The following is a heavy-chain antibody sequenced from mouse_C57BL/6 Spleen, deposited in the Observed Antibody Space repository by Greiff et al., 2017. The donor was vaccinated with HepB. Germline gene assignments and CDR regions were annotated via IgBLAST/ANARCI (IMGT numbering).Heavy chain of an antibody. V-gene: IGHV1-69*01. D-gene: IGHD4-1*01. CDR3: ARYRTGRYFDV. J-gene: IGHJ1*03. Sequence: QVQLKQSGAELVMPGASVKLSCKASGYTFTSYWMHWVKQRPGQGLEWIGEIDPSDSYTNYNQKFKGKSTLTVDKSSSTAYMQLSSLTSEDSAVYYCARYRTGRYFDVWGTGTTVTVSS. CDR1: GYTFTSYW. CDR2: IDPSDSYT.